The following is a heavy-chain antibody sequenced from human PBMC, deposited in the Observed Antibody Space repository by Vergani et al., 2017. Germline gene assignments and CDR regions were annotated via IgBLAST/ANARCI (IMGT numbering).Heavy chain of an antibody. J-gene: IGHJ4*02. CDR3: ARDRGSGSYYDLDY. CDR1: GGSISSGDYY. Sequence: QVQLQESGPGPVKPSQTLSLTCTVPGGSISSGDYYWSWIRLPPGKGLGWIGYIYYSGSTYYNPSLKSRVTISVDTSKNQFSLELSSVTAADTAVYYCARDRGSGSYYDLDYWGQGTLVTVSS. CDR2: IYYSGST. D-gene: IGHD1-26*01. V-gene: IGHV4-30-4*08.